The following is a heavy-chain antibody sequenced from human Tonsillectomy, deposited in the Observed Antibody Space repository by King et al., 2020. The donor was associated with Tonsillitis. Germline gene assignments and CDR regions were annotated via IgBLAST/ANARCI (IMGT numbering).Heavy chain of an antibody. D-gene: IGHD6-19*01. V-gene: IGHV3-64D*06. J-gene: IGHJ4*02. Sequence: EVQLVESGGGLVQPGGSLRLSCSASGFTFSSYAMHWVRQAPGKGLEYVSAISSNGGSTYYADSVKGRFTISRDNSKNTLYLQMSSPRAEDTAVYYCVKGGSHDLMYSSGRLFDYWGQGTLVTVSS. CDR1: GFTFSSYA. CDR2: ISSNGGST. CDR3: VKGGSHDLMYSSGRLFDY.